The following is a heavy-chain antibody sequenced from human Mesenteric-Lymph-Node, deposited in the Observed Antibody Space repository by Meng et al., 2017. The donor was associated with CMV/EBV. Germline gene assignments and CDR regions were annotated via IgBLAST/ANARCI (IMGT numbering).Heavy chain of an antibody. CDR2: INHSGST. CDR1: GRSFSVYY. CDR3: ARGIVVVPAAIQYYYYGMDV. J-gene: IGHJ6*02. D-gene: IGHD2-2*01. Sequence: SETLSLTCAVCGRSFSVYYWGWIRQAPGKGLECLGEINHSGSTNYNPSLKSRVTISVDTSKNQFSLKLSSVTAADTAVYYCARGIVVVPAAIQYYYYGMDVWGQGTTVTVSS. V-gene: IGHV4-34*01.